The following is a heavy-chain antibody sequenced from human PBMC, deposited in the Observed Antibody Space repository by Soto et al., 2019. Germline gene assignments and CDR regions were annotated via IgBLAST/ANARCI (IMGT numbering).Heavy chain of an antibody. CDR3: ARRRSIAYRQTDY. D-gene: IGHD6-6*01. Sequence: SETVSLTCTVCGGTISSSSYYLGWIRQPPGKGLEWIGSIYYSGSTYYNPSLKSRVTISVDTSKNQLSLKLSSVTAADTAVYYCARRRSIAYRQTDYWGQVHLFAFSS. CDR2: IYYSGST. J-gene: IGHJ4*02. CDR1: GGTISSSSYY. V-gene: IGHV4-39*01.